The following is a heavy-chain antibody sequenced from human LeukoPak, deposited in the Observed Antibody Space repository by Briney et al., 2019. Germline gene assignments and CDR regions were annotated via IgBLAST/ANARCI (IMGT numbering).Heavy chain of an antibody. V-gene: IGHV3-9*03. CDR3: AKAISLTATAPLDY. CDR2: ISWNSGSI. D-gene: IGHD3-16*01. CDR1: GFTFDDYA. Sequence: PGRSLRLSCAASGFTFDDYAMHWVRQAPGKGLEWVSGISWNSGSIGYADSVKGRFTISRDNAKNSLYLQMNSLRVEDMALYYCAKAISLTATAPLDYWGQGTLVTVSS. J-gene: IGHJ4*02.